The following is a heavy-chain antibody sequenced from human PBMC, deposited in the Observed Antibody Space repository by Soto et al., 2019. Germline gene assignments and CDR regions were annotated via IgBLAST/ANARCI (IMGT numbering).Heavy chain of an antibody. V-gene: IGHV3-30-3*01. CDR3: ARDGANYYGSGENYYYGMDV. Sequence: QGQLVESGGGVVQPGRSLRLSCAASGFTFSSYPMHWVRQAPGKGLEWVAAISYDGSNKYYADSVKGRFTISRDNSKNTLYLQMNSLRAEGTAVYYCARDGANYYGSGENYYYGMDVWGQGTTVTVSS. CDR1: GFTFSSYP. J-gene: IGHJ6*02. D-gene: IGHD3-10*01. CDR2: ISYDGSNK.